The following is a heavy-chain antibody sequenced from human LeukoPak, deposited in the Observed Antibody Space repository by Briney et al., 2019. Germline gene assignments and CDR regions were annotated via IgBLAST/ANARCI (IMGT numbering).Heavy chain of an antibody. CDR1: GFTFSSYA. CDR2: ISYDGSNK. J-gene: IGHJ6*03. V-gene: IGHV3-30*01. D-gene: IGHD3-3*01. Sequence: GGSLRLSCAASGFTFSSYAMHWVRQAPGKGLEWVAVISYDGSNKYYADSVKGRFTISRDNSKNTLYLQMNSLRAEDTAVYYCARGFLEWLFVYYYYYMDVWGKGTTVTVSS. CDR3: ARGFLEWLFVYYYYYMDV.